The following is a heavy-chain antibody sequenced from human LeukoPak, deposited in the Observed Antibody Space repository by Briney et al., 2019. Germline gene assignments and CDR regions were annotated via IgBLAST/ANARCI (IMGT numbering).Heavy chain of an antibody. CDR2: IYYSGST. Sequence: SETLSLTCTVSGGSISSSSYYWGWIRQPPGKGLEWIGSIYYSGSTYYNPSLKSRVTISVDTSKNQFSLKLSSVTAEDTAVYYCAKDYNWGWDYWGQGTLVTVSS. V-gene: IGHV4-39*02. CDR1: GGSISSSSYY. D-gene: IGHD7-27*01. CDR3: AKDYNWGWDY. J-gene: IGHJ4*02.